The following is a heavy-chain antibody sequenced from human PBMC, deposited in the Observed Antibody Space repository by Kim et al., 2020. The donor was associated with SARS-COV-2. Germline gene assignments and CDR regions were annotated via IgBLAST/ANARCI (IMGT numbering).Heavy chain of an antibody. D-gene: IGHD2-15*01. CDR3: ARGVAGYCSGGSCPRFDP. V-gene: IGHV1-3*01. CDR1: GYTFTSYA. CDR2: INAGNGNT. J-gene: IGHJ5*02. Sequence: ASVKVSCKASGYTFTSYAMHWVRQAPGQRLEWMGWINAGNGNTKYSQKFQGRVTITRDTSASTAYMELSSLRSEDTAVYYCARGVAGYCSGGSCPRFDPWGQGTLVTVSS.